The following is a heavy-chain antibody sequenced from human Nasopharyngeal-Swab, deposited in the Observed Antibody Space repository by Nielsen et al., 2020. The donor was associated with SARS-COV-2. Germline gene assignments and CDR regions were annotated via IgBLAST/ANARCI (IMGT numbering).Heavy chain of an antibody. V-gene: IGHV1-2*06. CDR2: INPNSGGT. CDR3: ARTSFLRAYWYFDL. D-gene: IGHD3-16*01. J-gene: IGHJ2*01. Sequence: ASVKVSCKASGYTFTGYYMHWVRQAPGQGLEWMGRINPNSGGTNYAQKFQGRVTMTRDTSISTAYMELSRLRSDDTAVYYCARTSFLRAYWYFDLWGRGTLVTVSS. CDR1: GYTFTGYY.